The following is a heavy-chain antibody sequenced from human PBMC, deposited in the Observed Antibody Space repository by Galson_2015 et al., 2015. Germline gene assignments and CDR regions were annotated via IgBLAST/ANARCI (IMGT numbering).Heavy chain of an antibody. J-gene: IGHJ6*03. Sequence: TLSLTCAVSGGSISSGGYSWSWIRQPPGKGLEWIGYIYHSGSTYYNPSLKSRVTISVDRSKNQFSLKLSSVTAADTAVYYCAKAAVPAAKRAYYCYYMDVSGTGTPVTVAS. CDR1: GGSISSGGYS. CDR3: AKAAVPAAKRAYYCYYMDV. CDR2: IYHSGST. V-gene: IGHV4-30-2*01. D-gene: IGHD2-2*01.